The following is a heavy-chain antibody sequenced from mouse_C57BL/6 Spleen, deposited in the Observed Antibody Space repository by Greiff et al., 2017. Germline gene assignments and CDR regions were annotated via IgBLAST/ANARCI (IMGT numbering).Heavy chain of an antibody. J-gene: IGHJ3*01. CDR3: ARKNYGSSSWFGY. CDR1: GYTFTSYW. D-gene: IGHD1-1*01. CDR2: IDPSDSYT. V-gene: IGHV1-69*01. Sequence: QVQLQQPGAELVMPGASVKLSCKASGYTFTSYWMHWVKQRPGQGLEWIGEIDPSDSYTNYNKKFKGKSTLTVDKSSSTAYMQLSSLTSEDSAVYYCARKNYGSSSWFGYWGQGTLVTVSA.